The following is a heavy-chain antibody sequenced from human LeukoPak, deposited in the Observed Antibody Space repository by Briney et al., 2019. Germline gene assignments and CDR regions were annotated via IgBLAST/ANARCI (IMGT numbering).Heavy chain of an antibody. V-gene: IGHV3-20*04. CDR3: ARLPPDDYGDYYYFDY. D-gene: IGHD4-17*01. CDR2: INWNGGST. CDR1: GFTFDNYG. Sequence: GGSLRLSCAASGFTFDNYGMHWVRHAPGKGLEWVSGINWNGGSTIYADSVKGRFTISGDNAKNSLYLQMNSLRAEDTALYYCARLPPDDYGDYYYFDYWGQGTLVTVSS. J-gene: IGHJ4*02.